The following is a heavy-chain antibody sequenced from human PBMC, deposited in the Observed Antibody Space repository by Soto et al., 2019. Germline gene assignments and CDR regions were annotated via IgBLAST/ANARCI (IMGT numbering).Heavy chain of an antibody. V-gene: IGHV3-48*02. CDR2: ISSGSKTI. D-gene: IGHD3-9*01. CDR1: GFTFSGYS. Sequence: PGGSLRLSCAASGFTFSGYSVNWVRQAPGKGLEWASYISSGSKTIYYAESVKGRFTVSRDNARNSQYLQMNSLRDEDTAVYYCVREDILGVRSFDYWGQGTLVTVSS. J-gene: IGHJ4*02. CDR3: VREDILGVRSFDY.